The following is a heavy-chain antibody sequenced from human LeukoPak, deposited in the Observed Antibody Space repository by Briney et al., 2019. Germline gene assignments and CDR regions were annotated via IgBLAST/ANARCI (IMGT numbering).Heavy chain of an antibody. V-gene: IGHV1-2*02. Sequence: ASVKVSCKASRYTFTGYYMHWVRQAPGQGLEWMGWINPNSGGTNYAQKFQGRVTMTRDTSISTAYMELSRLRSDDTAVYYCARVPGLGELSDDDYWGQGTLVTVSS. D-gene: IGHD3-16*02. CDR2: INPNSGGT. CDR1: RYTFTGYY. CDR3: ARVPGLGELSDDDY. J-gene: IGHJ4*02.